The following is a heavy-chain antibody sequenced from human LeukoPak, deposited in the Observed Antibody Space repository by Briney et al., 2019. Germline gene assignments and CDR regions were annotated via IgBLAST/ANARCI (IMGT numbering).Heavy chain of an antibody. CDR3: ARGYSYYDILTGYYKVPGAFDI. CDR1: GGSISSYY. D-gene: IGHD3-9*01. V-gene: IGHV4-59*01. Sequence: SETLSLTCTVSGGSISSYYWSWIRQPPGKGLEWIGYIYYSGSTNYNPSLKSRVTISVDTSKNQFSLKLSSVTAADTAVYYCARGYSYYDILTGYYKVPGAFDIWGQGTMATVSS. J-gene: IGHJ3*02. CDR2: IYYSGST.